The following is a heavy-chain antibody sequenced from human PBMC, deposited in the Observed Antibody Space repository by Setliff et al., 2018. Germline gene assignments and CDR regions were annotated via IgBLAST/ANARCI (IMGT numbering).Heavy chain of an antibody. Sequence: SETLSLTCTVSGASISSGTYYWAWIRQPPGKGLEWIGRIHYRGTTYSNASLASRLTISVDAAKNQFSLKLTSVTAADTAVYYCARTGTYRYFDYWGQGTQVTVSS. CDR2: IHYRGTT. J-gene: IGHJ4*02. V-gene: IGHV4-39*01. D-gene: IGHD1-1*01. CDR3: ARTGTYRYFDY. CDR1: GASISSGTYY.